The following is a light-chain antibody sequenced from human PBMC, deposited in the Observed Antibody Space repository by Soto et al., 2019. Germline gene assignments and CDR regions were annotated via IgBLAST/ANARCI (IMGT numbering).Light chain of an antibody. Sequence: EIMMTQSPGTLSVSPGERATLSCRASQSVSDNLAWYQQKPGQAPRLLIYGASTRATGIPARFSGSGSGTDFPLTISSLQSEALAVYYCQHPDGWVKTFGQGTKLEIK. CDR3: QHPDGWVKT. CDR1: QSVSDN. V-gene: IGKV3D-15*01. CDR2: GAS. J-gene: IGKJ2*01.